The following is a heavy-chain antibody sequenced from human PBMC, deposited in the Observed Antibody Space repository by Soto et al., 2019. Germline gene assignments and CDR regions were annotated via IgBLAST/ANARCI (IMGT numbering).Heavy chain of an antibody. V-gene: IGHV4-61*01. CDR2: IYYSGST. J-gene: IGHJ5*02. Sequence: PSETLSLTCTVSGGSVSSGSYYWSWIRQPPGKGLECIGYIYYSGSTNYNPSLKSRVTISVDTSKNQFSLKLSSVTAADTAVYYCASPKIAFYNWFDPWGQGTLVTVSS. CDR3: ASPKIAFYNWFDP. D-gene: IGHD3-3*02. CDR1: GGSVSSGSYY.